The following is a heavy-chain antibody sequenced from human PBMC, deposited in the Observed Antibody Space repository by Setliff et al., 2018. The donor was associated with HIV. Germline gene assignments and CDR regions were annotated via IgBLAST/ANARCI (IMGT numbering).Heavy chain of an antibody. CDR3: ARDVAYGSGSYNWFDP. V-gene: IGHV3-7*03. CDR2: IKQDGSEK. CDR1: GFTFSSYY. D-gene: IGHD3-10*01. Sequence: GETLKISCAASGFTFSSYYMSWVRQAPGKGLEWVANIKQDGSEKYYVDSVKGRFTISRDNAKNSLYLQMNSLRAEDTAVYYCARDVAYGSGSYNWFDPWGQGTLVTVSS. J-gene: IGHJ5*02.